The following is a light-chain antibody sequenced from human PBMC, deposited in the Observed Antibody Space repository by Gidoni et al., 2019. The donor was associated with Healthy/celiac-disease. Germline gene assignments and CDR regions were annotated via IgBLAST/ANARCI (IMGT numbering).Light chain of an antibody. V-gene: IGLV2-14*01. CDR1: SSDVGGYNF. Sequence: QPAQTQTASVSGSPGQAIPISCTGTSSDVGGYNFVSWYQQHPGKAPKLMIYDVSKRPSVVSYRFSGSTSGNPASLTISGLQAEDEADYYCSSYTCSSPLVFGGGTKLTVL. CDR2: DVS. J-gene: IGLJ2*01. CDR3: SSYTCSSPLV.